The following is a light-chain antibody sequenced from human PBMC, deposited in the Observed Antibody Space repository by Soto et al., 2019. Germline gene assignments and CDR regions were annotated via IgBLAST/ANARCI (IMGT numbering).Light chain of an antibody. CDR2: GNS. CDR3: QSYDSSLSGSV. V-gene: IGLV1-40*01. Sequence: QSVLTQPPSVSGAPRQRVTISCTGSSSNIGAVYDVHWYQQLPGTAPKLLIYGNSNRPSGVPDRFSGSKSGTSASLAITGLQAEDEADYYCQSYDSSLSGSVFGGGTKLTVL. CDR1: SSNIGAVYD. J-gene: IGLJ2*01.